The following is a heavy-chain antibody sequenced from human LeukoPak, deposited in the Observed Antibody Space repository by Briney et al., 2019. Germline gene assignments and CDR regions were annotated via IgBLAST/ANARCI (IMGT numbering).Heavy chain of an antibody. CDR2: INPNTGDT. V-gene: IGHV1-2*02. Sequence: GASVKVSCKASGYTFTVYYIHYVRQALGQGLEWMGWINPNTGDTKYAQKLQGRVTMTRDTSISTAYMELSRLRSDDTTVYYCARQSLMNFDYWGQGTLVTVSS. D-gene: IGHD2-8*01. J-gene: IGHJ4*02. CDR1: GYTFTVYY. CDR3: ARQSLMNFDY.